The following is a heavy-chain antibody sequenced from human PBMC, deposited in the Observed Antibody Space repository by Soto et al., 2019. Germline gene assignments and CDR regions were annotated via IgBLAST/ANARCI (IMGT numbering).Heavy chain of an antibody. Sequence: PSETLSLTCTVSGGSISISSYYWGWIRQPPGKGLEWIGSVYYSGSTSYNPSLKSRVTISVDTSKNEFSLNLRSVTAAETAVYYCARHRRRGFSYDALPLHKASWGKGTLVTVS. D-gene: IGHD5-18*01. J-gene: IGHJ5*02. CDR2: VYYSGST. CDR3: ARHRRRGFSYDALPLHKAS. CDR1: GGSISISSYY. V-gene: IGHV4-39*01.